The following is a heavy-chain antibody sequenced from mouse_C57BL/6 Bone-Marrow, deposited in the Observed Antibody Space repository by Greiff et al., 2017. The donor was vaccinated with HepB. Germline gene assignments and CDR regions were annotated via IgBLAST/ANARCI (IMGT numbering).Heavy chain of an antibody. J-gene: IGHJ1*03. CDR1: GYAFSSSW. D-gene: IGHD2-1*01. Sequence: LQESGPELVKPGASVKISCKASGYAFSSSWMNWVKQRPGKGLEWIGRIYPGDGDTNYNGKFKGKATLTADKSSSTAYMQLSSLTSEDSAVYFCDLLSDVWGTGTTVTVSS. CDR3: DLLSDV. CDR2: IYPGDGDT. V-gene: IGHV1-82*01.